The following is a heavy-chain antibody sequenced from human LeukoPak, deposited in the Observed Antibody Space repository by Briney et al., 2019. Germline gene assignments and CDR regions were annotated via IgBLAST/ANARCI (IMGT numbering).Heavy chain of an antibody. Sequence: ASVKVSCKASGYTFTSYAMHWVRQAPGQRLEWMGWINAGNGNTKYSQKFQGRVTITRDTSASTAYMELSSLRSEDTAVYYCARVGRVGATRVYFDYWGQGTLVTVPS. D-gene: IGHD1-26*01. CDR1: GYTFTSYA. J-gene: IGHJ4*02. CDR2: INAGNGNT. V-gene: IGHV1-3*01. CDR3: ARVGRVGATRVYFDY.